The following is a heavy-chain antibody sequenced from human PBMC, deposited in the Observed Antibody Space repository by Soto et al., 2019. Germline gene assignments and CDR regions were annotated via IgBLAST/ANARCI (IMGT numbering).Heavy chain of an antibody. CDR2: ISGSGGST. Sequence: WGSLILSCAASGFTFSSYAMSWVRQAPGKGLDLVSAISGSGGSTYYADSVKGRFTISRDNSKNTLYLQMNSLRAEDTAVYYCAIRPYYCSSTSCYYDYYGMDVWGQGTTVTVSS. J-gene: IGHJ6*02. CDR3: AIRPYYCSSTSCYYDYYGMDV. CDR1: GFTFSSYA. D-gene: IGHD2-2*01. V-gene: IGHV3-23*01.